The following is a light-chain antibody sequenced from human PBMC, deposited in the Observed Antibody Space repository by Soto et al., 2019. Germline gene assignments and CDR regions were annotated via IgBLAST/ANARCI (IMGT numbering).Light chain of an antibody. CDR2: KAS. J-gene: IGKJ1*01. V-gene: IGKV1-5*03. Sequence: DLQMTQSPSTLSASVGDRVTITCRASQSISSWLAWYQQKPGKAPKLLIYKASSLESGVPSRFSGCGSGTEFTLTISSLQPDDFATYYCQQYNSYSGTFGQGTKVEIK. CDR3: QQYNSYSGT. CDR1: QSISSW.